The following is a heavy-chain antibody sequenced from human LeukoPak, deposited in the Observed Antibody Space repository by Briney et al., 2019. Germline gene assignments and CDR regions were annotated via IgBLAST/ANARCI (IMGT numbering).Heavy chain of an antibody. J-gene: IGHJ5*02. V-gene: IGHV4-59*01. CDR3: ARTYYDFWSGYPSNWFDP. Sequence: SETLSLTCTVSGGSISSYYWSWIRQPPGEGLEWIGYIYYSGSTNSNPSLKSRVTISVDTSKNQFSLKLSSVTAADTAVYYCARTYYDFWSGYPSNWFDPWGQGTLVTVSS. CDR2: IYYSGST. CDR1: GGSISSYY. D-gene: IGHD3-3*01.